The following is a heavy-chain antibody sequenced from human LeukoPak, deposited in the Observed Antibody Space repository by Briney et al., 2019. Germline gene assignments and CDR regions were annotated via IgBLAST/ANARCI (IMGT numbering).Heavy chain of an antibody. V-gene: IGHV3-72*01. J-gene: IGHJ4*02. CDR1: GFTFSDHY. CDR2: IRNKANSYTT. D-gene: IGHD1-26*01. CDR3: ARVRLGAPTRVFDY. Sequence: GGSLRLSCAASGFTFSDHYMDWVRRAPGKGLEWVGRIRNKANSYTTQYAASVNGRFTISRDDSKNSLYLHMNSLKTEDAAVYFCARVRLGAPTRVFDYWGQGSLVTVSS.